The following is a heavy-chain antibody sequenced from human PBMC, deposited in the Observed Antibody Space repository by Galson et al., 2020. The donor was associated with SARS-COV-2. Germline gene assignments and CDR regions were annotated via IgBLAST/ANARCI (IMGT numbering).Heavy chain of an antibody. CDR1: GGSISYYY. D-gene: IGHD1-26*01. J-gene: IGHJ4*02. Sequence: ETSETLSLTCSVSGGSISYYYWSWIRPPPGPGLEWIGYINNSGNTTYNPSLKSRVTLSVDPSKSQFSLKLSSVTAAATAVYDGARHRMKWEGAGGLYSWGQGTLVTVSS. CDR2: INNSGNT. CDR3: ARHRMKWEGAGGLYS. V-gene: IGHV4-59*08.